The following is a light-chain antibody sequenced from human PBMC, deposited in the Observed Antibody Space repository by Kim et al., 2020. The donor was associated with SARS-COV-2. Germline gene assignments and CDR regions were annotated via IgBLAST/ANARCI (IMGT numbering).Light chain of an antibody. Sequence: QSVLTQPPSASGTPGQRVTISCSGSSSNFGSNYVYWYQQLPGTAPKLLIYRNNQRPSGVPDRFSGSKSGTSASLAISGLRSEDEADYYCAAWDDSLSGHWVFGGGTQLTVL. CDR2: RNN. V-gene: IGLV1-47*01. CDR3: AAWDDSLSGHWV. J-gene: IGLJ3*02. CDR1: SSNFGSNY.